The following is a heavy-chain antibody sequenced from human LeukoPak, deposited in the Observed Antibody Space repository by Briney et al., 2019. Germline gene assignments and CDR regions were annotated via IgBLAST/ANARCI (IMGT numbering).Heavy chain of an antibody. Sequence: GGSLRLSCAASGFTFSDYYMSWIRQAPAKGREWVSYISRSDSTVDYADSVKGRFTISRDNAKNSLYLQMNSLRAEDTAVYYCVRGHLWLHFWGQGTLVTVSS. D-gene: IGHD2/OR15-2a*01. CDR3: VRGHLWLHF. CDR2: ISRSDSTV. J-gene: IGHJ4*02. V-gene: IGHV3-11*01. CDR1: GFTFSDYY.